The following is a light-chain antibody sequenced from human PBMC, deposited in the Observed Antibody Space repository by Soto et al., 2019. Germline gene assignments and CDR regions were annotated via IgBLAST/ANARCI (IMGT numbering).Light chain of an antibody. V-gene: IGKV3-20*01. J-gene: IGKJ2*01. CDR1: QSVSSSY. CDR2: GAS. CDR3: QQYGSSPPMYT. Sequence: EIVLTQSPGTLSLSPGERATLSCRASQSVSSSYLAWYPQKPGQAPRLLIYGASSRATSIPDRFSGSGSGTDFTLTISRLEPEDFAVYYCQQYGSSPPMYTFGQGTKLEIK.